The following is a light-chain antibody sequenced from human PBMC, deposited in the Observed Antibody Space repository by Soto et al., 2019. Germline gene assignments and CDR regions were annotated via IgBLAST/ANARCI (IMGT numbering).Light chain of an antibody. V-gene: IGKV1-39*01. CDR3: PQSYTTPRT. CDR1: QTIIGY. CDR2: AAS. J-gene: IGKJ1*01. Sequence: DIQMTQSPSSLSASLGDSVTIXXXASQTIIGYLNWYQQKPGKAPRLLINAASNLQSGVPSRFRGSGSETDFTLTITSLQPEDFATYYCPQSYTTPRTFGQGSKVDIK.